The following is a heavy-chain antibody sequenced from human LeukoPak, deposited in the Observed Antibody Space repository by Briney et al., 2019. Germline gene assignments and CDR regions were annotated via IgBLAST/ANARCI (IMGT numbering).Heavy chain of an antibody. J-gene: IGHJ5*02. CDR2: IYHSGST. Sequence: PSETLSLTCAVSGGSISSGGYSWSWIRQPPGKGLEWIGYIYHSGSTYYNPSLKSRVTISVDRSKNQFSLKLSSVTAADTAVYYCARGLYDFWSGLGFDPWGQGTLVTVSS. D-gene: IGHD3-3*01. V-gene: IGHV4-30-2*01. CDR3: ARGLYDFWSGLGFDP. CDR1: GGSISSGGYS.